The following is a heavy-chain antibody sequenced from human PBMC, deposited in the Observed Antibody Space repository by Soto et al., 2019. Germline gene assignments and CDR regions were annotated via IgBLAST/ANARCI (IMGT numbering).Heavy chain of an antibody. CDR2: IIPIFGTA. CDR1: GGTFSSYA. V-gene: IGHV1-69*13. D-gene: IGHD3-10*01. Sequence: GASVKVSCKASGGTFSSYAISWVRQAPGQGLEWMGGIIPIFGTANYAQKFQGRVTITADESTSTAYMELSSLRSEDTAVYYCARDFTQGVVSGGSGTPVDYWGQGTLVTVSS. CDR3: ARDFTQGVVSGGSGTPVDY. J-gene: IGHJ4*02.